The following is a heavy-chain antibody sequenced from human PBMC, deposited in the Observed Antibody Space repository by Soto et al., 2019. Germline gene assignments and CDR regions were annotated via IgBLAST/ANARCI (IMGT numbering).Heavy chain of an antibody. CDR3: ATSYDSGFDP. J-gene: IGHJ5*02. D-gene: IGHD5-12*01. Sequence: QLQLVQSGAEVERPGASVRVSCKAYGYAFSKYGISWIRQAPGQGLEWMGWIRPDNGDTHYAQKFQGRVTMTTDTSSNTAYMELRSLRSDDTAVYYCATSYDSGFDPWGQGTLVSVSS. V-gene: IGHV1-18*04. CDR2: IRPDNGDT. CDR1: GYAFSKYG.